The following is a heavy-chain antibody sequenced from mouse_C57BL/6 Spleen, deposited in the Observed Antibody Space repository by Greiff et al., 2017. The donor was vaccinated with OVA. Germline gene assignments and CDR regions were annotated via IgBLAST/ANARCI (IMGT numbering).Heavy chain of an antibody. CDR3: ARGAYYYGSSYFDY. Sequence: EVKLMESEGGLVQPGSSMNLSCTASGFTFSDYYMAWVRQVPEKGLEWVANINYDGSSTYYLDSLKSRFIISRDNAKNILYLQMSSLKSEDTATYYCARGAYYYGSSYFDYWGQGTTLTVSS. CDR2: INYDGSST. V-gene: IGHV5-16*01. CDR1: GFTFSDYY. D-gene: IGHD1-1*01. J-gene: IGHJ2*01.